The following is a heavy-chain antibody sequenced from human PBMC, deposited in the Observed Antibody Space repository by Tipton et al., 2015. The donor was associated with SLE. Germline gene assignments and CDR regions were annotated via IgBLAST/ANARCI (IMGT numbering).Heavy chain of an antibody. CDR1: GGSISSYY. CDR3: ARGGYLYSGGFDY. J-gene: IGHJ4*02. CDR2: IYYSGST. V-gene: IGHV4-59*01. Sequence: TLSLTCTVSGGSISSYYWSWIRQPPEKGLEWIGYIYYSGSTNYSPSLKSRVTISVDTSKNQFSLKLSSVTAADTAVYHCARGGYLYSGGFDYWGQGTLVTVSS. D-gene: IGHD1-26*01.